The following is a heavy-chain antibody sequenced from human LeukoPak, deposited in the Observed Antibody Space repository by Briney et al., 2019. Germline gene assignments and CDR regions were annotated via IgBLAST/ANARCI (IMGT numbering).Heavy chain of an antibody. V-gene: IGHV3-15*01. Sequence: GGSLRLSCAASGFTFSNAWMGWVRQAPGKGPEWVGRVKGKTDGGTADYAAPVKGIFSVSRDDSVNTLSLQMNSLQTEDTGLYYCAKYSSSSAFDYWGQGTLVTVSS. CDR1: GFTFSNAW. CDR2: VKGKTDGGTA. J-gene: IGHJ4*02. D-gene: IGHD6-6*01. CDR3: AKYSSSSAFDY.